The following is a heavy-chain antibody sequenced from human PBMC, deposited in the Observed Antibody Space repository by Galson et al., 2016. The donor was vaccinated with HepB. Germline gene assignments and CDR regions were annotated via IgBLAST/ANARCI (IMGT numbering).Heavy chain of an antibody. CDR3: ARAPVVNPYSWFDP. CDR1: RGIFSTYA. V-gene: IGHV1-69*13. CDR2: IIPILRTT. D-gene: IGHD3-22*01. Sequence: SVKVSCKASRGIFSTYAISWVRQAPGQGLEWMRGIIPILRTTNYAQTFKGRVTITADESTSTAYMELSSLRYEDTAVYYCARAPVVNPYSWFDPWGQGTLVTVSS. J-gene: IGHJ5*02.